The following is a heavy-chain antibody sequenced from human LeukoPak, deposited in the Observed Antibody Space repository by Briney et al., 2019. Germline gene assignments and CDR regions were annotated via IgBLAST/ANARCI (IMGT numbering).Heavy chain of an antibody. J-gene: IGHJ2*01. V-gene: IGHV4-4*07. CDR1: GGXISSYY. D-gene: IGHD6-6*01. Sequence: SETLSLTCTVSGGXISSYYCSWIRQPAGKGLEWIGRIYTSGSTNYNPSLKSRVTMSVDTSKNQFSLKLSSVTAADTAVYYCARGEYSSSSDYWYFDLWGRGTLVTVSS. CDR2: IYTSGST. CDR3: ARGEYSSSSDYWYFDL.